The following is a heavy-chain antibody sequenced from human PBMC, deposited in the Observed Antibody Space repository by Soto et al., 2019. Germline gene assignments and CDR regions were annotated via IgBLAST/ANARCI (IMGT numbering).Heavy chain of an antibody. CDR3: ASRYGPVYRAFDY. Sequence: QVQLVQSGAEVKKPGSSVRVSCKASGDTFTFYSINWVRQAPGLGLEWMGRINPILSMSNYAQRFQGRVTMPADKSTSTAYMELSSLRSEDTAMYYGASRYGPVYRAFDYWGQGALVTVSS. CDR2: INPILSMS. V-gene: IGHV1-69*02. J-gene: IGHJ4*02. D-gene: IGHD3-10*01. CDR1: GDTFTFYS.